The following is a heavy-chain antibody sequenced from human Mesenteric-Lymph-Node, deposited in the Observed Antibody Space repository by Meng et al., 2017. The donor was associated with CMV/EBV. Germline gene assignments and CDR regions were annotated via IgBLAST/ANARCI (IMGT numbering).Heavy chain of an antibody. D-gene: IGHD4-17*01. J-gene: IGHJ4*02. CDR2: IYYSGST. CDR3: ARDGADGDYVGY. V-gene: IGHV4-59*01. CDR1: GGSISSYY. Sequence: SETLSLTCTVSGGSISSYYWSWIRQPPGKGLEWIGYIYYSGSTNYNPSLKSRVTISVDTSKNQFSLKLSSVTAADTAVYYCARDGADGDYVGYWGQGTLVTVSS.